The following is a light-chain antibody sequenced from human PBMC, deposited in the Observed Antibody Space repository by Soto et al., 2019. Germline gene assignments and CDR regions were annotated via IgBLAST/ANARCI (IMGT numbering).Light chain of an antibody. Sequence: EIVLTQSPGTLSLSPGERATLSCRASQSVTSSYLAWYQQKPGQAPRLLIYGASSRAPGIPDRFSGSGSGTHFTLTISRLEPEYFAVYYCQQYGSSPLTFGGGTKVEIK. CDR2: GAS. V-gene: IGKV3-20*01. CDR3: QQYGSSPLT. CDR1: QSVTSSY. J-gene: IGKJ4*01.